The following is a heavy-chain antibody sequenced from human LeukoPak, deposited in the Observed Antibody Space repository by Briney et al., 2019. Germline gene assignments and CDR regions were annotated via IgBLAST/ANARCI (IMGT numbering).Heavy chain of an antibody. Sequence: ASVKVSCKASGYTFSSYGFSWVRQAPGQGLEWMGWISAYNGNTNSAQKLQGRVTMTTDTSTSTAYMELRSLRSDDTAVYYCARDRSGYSYGEFDYWGQGTLVTVSS. V-gene: IGHV1-18*01. CDR1: GYTFSSYG. CDR2: ISAYNGNT. J-gene: IGHJ4*02. CDR3: ARDRSGYSYGEFDY. D-gene: IGHD5-18*01.